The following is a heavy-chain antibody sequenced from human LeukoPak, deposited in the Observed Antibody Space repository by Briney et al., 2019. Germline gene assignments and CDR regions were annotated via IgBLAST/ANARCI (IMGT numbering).Heavy chain of an antibody. V-gene: IGHV2-5*02. CDR1: GSSLNTSGVG. CDR2: IYWDDDK. D-gene: IGHD4-11*01. CDR3: AHRRQYSNYCFDY. Sequence: SGPTLVKPTQTLTVTCTFSGSSLNTSGVGVGWIRQPPGKSLEWLALIYWDDDKRYNPSLKNRLTVTKDTSRNQVVLTMTNMDPPDTATYYCAHRRQYSNYCFDYWGQGTLVTVSS. J-gene: IGHJ4*02.